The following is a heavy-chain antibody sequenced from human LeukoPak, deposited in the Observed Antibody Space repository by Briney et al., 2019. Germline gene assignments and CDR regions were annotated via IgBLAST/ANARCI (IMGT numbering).Heavy chain of an antibody. CDR1: GFTFDDYA. Sequence: PGRSLRLSCAASGFTFDDYAMHWVRQAPGKGLEWVSGISWNSGSIGYADSVKGRFTISRDNAKNSLYLQMNSLRAEDTALYYCAKEPYGGNSAEYFQHWGQGTLVTVSS. CDR3: AKEPYGGNSAEYFQH. J-gene: IGHJ1*01. V-gene: IGHV3-9*01. D-gene: IGHD4-23*01. CDR2: ISWNSGSI.